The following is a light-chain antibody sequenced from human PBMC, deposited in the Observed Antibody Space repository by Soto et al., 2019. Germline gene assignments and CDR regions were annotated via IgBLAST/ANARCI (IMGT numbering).Light chain of an antibody. J-gene: IGKJ1*01. CDR1: QDIRNT. CDR2: AAS. Sequence: AIQMTQSPSSLSASVGDRVAISCRASQDIRNTLAWYQQKPGEAPKLLIFAASNLQSGVPSRFSGSGSVTDFTLAITGLQPEDFATYYCLQYYNFSWTFGRGTKVDIK. V-gene: IGKV1-6*01. CDR3: LQYYNFSWT.